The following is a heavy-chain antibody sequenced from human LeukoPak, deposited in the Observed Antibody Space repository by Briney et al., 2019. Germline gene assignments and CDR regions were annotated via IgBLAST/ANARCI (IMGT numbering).Heavy chain of an antibody. Sequence: GSSVKVSCKASVYTFTSYGISWVRQAPGQGLEWMGWISAYNGNTNYAQKLQGRVTMTTDTSTSTDYMELRSLRSDGTAVYYCGRLVGGTNGDAFDIWGQGTMVTVSS. CDR1: VYTFTSYG. V-gene: IGHV1-18*01. CDR2: ISAYNGNT. J-gene: IGHJ3*02. CDR3: GRLVGGTNGDAFDI. D-gene: IGHD1-26*01.